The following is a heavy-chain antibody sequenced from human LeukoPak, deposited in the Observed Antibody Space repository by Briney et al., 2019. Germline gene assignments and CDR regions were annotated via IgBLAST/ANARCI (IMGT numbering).Heavy chain of an antibody. CDR1: GFTFSSYS. CDR2: ISSSSSTI. J-gene: IGHJ5*02. D-gene: IGHD3-10*01. Sequence: GGSLRLSCAASGFTFSSYSMNWVRQAPGKGLEWVSYISSSSSTIYYADSVKGRFSISRDNSKNTLYLQMNSLRAEDTAVYYCARGSDMAGVNRAPFDPWGQGTLVTVSS. V-gene: IGHV3-48*01. CDR3: ARGSDMAGVNRAPFDP.